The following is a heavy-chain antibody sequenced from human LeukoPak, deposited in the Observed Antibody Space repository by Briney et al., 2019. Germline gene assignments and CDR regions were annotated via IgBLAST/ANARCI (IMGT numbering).Heavy chain of an antibody. Sequence: PGGSLRLSCAASGLRFDSFYMGWLRQVPGKGLDYIALISASGAVPYYGESVEGRFTISRDNAKNSVSLQMNSLSADDTAIYYCARSLIVASEDYWGQGTQVIVSS. J-gene: IGHJ4*02. CDR2: ISASGAVP. CDR3: ARSLIVASEDY. V-gene: IGHV3-11*04. CDR1: GLRFDSFY. D-gene: IGHD3-22*01.